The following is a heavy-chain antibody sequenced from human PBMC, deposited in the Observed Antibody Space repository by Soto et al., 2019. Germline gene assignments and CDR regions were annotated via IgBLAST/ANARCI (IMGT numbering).Heavy chain of an antibody. CDR1: GGSISSGGYY. CDR3: AREAPCTNGVCYTGGYWFDP. D-gene: IGHD2-8*01. Sequence: LSLTCTVSGGSISSGGYYWSWIRQHPGKGLEWIGYIYYSGSTYYNPSLKSRVTISVDTSKNQFSLKLSSVTAADTAAYYCAREAPCTNGVCYTGGYWFDPWGQGTLVTVSS. V-gene: IGHV4-31*03. J-gene: IGHJ5*02. CDR2: IYYSGST.